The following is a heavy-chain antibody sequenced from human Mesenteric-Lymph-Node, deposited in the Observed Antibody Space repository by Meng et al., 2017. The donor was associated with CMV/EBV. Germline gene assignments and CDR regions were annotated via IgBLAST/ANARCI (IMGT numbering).Heavy chain of an antibody. Sequence: SETLSLTCTVSGGSISSSSYYWSWIRQPPGKGLEWIGEINHSGSTNYNPSLKSRVTISVDTSKNQFSLKLSSVTAADTAVYYCASGGTWGDAFDIWGQGTMVTVSS. V-gene: IGHV4-39*07. D-gene: IGHD3-16*01. CDR2: INHSGST. J-gene: IGHJ3*02. CDR3: ASGGTWGDAFDI. CDR1: GGSISSSSYY.